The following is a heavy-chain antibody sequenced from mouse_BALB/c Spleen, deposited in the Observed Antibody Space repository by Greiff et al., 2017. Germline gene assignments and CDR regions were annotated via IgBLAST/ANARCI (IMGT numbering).Heavy chain of an antibody. CDR3: ARGDYDWFAY. Sequence: VKLQESGAELARPGASVKLSCKASGYTFTSYWMQWVKQRPGQGLEWIGAIYPGDGDTRYTQKFKGKATLTADKSSSTAYMQLSSLASEDSAVYYCARGDYDWFAYWGQGTLVTVSA. CDR1: GYTFTSYW. J-gene: IGHJ3*01. V-gene: IGHV1-87*01. CDR2: IYPGDGDT. D-gene: IGHD2-4*01.